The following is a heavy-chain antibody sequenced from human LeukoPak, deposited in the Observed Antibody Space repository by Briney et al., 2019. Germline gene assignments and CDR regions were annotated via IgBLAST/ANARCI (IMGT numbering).Heavy chain of an antibody. V-gene: IGHV4-59*08. CDR1: GGSINSYY. J-gene: IGHJ4*02. CDR2: ISDSGST. CDR3: ARTPSGYRFDY. D-gene: IGHD6-13*01. Sequence: SETLSLTCTVSGGSINSYYWSWIRQPPGKGLEWMGYISDSGSTNYNPSVKGRVTISVDTSKKEFSLRLASVTAADTAVYYCARTPSGYRFDYWGQGILVTVSS.